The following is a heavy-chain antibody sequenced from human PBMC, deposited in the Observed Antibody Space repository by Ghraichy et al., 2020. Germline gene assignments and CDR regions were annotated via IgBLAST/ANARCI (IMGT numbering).Heavy chain of an antibody. J-gene: IGHJ6*02. CDR3: AKVLEWTRPPRPDYYYYYGMDV. CDR2: ISGSGGST. D-gene: IGHD3-3*01. CDR1: GFTFSSYA. Sequence: GGSLRLSCAASGFTFSSYAMSWVRQAPGKGLEWVSAISGSGGSTYYADSVKGRFTISRDNSKNTLYLQMNSLRAEDTAVYYCAKVLEWTRPPRPDYYYYYGMDVWGQGTTVTVSS. V-gene: IGHV3-23*01.